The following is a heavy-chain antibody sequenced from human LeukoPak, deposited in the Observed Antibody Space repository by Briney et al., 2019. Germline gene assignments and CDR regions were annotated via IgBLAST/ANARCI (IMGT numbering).Heavy chain of an antibody. CDR1: GGSISSSSYY. Sequence: PSETLSLTCTVSGGSISSSSYYWGWIRQPPGKGLEWIGSIYYSGSTHYNPSLKSRVTISVDTSKNQFSLKLSSVTAADTAVYYCARERGYGYFDYWGQGTLVTVSS. CDR3: ARERGYGYFDY. CDR2: IYYSGST. D-gene: IGHD5-18*01. J-gene: IGHJ4*02. V-gene: IGHV4-39*02.